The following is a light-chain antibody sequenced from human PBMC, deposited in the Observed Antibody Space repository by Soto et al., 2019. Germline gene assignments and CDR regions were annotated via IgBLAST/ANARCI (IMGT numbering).Light chain of an antibody. Sequence: QSVLTQPPSASGTPGQTVTISCSGSSSNIGSAYIYWYQHLPGTAPKLLIYRNNQRPSGVPDRFSASKSGTSASLAISGLRSEDDADYXXAAWDDSXVVFGGGTKLTVL. CDR1: SSNIGSAY. CDR3: AAWDDSXVV. V-gene: IGLV1-47*01. J-gene: IGLJ2*01. CDR2: RNN.